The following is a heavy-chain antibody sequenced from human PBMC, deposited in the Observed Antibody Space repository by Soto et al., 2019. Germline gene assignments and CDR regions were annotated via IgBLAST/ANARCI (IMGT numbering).Heavy chain of an antibody. J-gene: IGHJ6*02. D-gene: IGHD6-13*01. CDR2: ISGSGGST. V-gene: IGHV3-23*01. CDR1: GFTFSSYA. CDR3: AKESSSWYYYYYYGMDV. Sequence: EVQLLESGGGLVQPGGSLRLSCAASGFTFSSYAMSWVRQAPGKGLEWVSAISGSGGSTYCADSVKGRFTISRDNSKNTLYLQMNSLRAEDTAVYYCAKESSSWYYYYYYGMDVWGQGTTVTVSS.